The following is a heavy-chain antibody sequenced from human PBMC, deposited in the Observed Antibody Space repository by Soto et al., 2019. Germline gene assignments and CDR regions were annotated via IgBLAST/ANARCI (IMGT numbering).Heavy chain of an antibody. D-gene: IGHD2-2*01. CDR2: IYPGDSDS. J-gene: IGHJ4*02. Sequence: GESLKISCKGSGFTFTSYWIAWVRQMPGKGLEWMGIIYPGDSDSSYSPSFQGQVTISADKSINTAYLHWSSLKASDTAIYYCATHEGYCSTTTCSNFDYWGQGTLVTVSS. CDR1: GFTFTSYW. CDR3: ATHEGYCSTTTCSNFDY. V-gene: IGHV5-51*01.